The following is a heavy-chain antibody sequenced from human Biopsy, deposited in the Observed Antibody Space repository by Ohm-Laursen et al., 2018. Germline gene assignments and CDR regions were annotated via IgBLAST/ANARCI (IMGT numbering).Heavy chain of an antibody. D-gene: IGHD4-17*01. CDR3: AKPADSYGSEFYFDY. J-gene: IGHJ4*02. CDR1: GFTFSSYA. Sequence: SLRLSCAASGFTFSSYAMTWVRQAPGKGLEWVSVINTSGGSTHYAVSVKGRFTFSRDNSKNTLYLRMNSLRAEDTAVYYCAKPADSYGSEFYFDYWGQGTLVTVSS. V-gene: IGHV3-23*01. CDR2: INTSGGST.